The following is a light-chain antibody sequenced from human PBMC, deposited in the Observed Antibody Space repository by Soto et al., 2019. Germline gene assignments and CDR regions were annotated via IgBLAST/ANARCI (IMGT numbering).Light chain of an antibody. J-gene: IGLJ2*01. CDR2: YDS. Sequence: SYELTQPPSVSVAPGKTARITCGGNNIGSKSVHWYQQKPGQAPVLVIYYDSDRPSGIPERFSGSNSGNTATLTISRVEAGDEADYYCQVWDSSSDHPVVFGGGTKLTAL. V-gene: IGLV3-21*04. CDR1: NIGSKS. CDR3: QVWDSSSDHPVV.